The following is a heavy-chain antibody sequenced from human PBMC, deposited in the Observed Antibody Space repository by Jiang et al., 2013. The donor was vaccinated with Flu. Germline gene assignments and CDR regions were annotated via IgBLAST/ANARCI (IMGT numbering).Heavy chain of an antibody. V-gene: IGHV3-15*01. CDR2: IRSKTDGGTP. CDR3: TTTRRWGVVEPTAKGAAGMDV. CDR1: GFSFNYAW. J-gene: IGHJ6*02. Sequence: VQLLESGGGLVKPGGSLRLSCAASGFSFNYAWMTWVRQAPGKGLEWVGRIRSKTDGGTPDYAAPVKGRFTIPRDDSKNTLYLQMKNLKTEDTAVYYCTTTRRWGVVEPTAKGAAGMDVWGLGTTVTVSS. D-gene: IGHD1-14*01.